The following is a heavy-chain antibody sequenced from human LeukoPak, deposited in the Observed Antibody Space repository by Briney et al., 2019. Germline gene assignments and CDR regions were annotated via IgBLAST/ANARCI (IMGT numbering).Heavy chain of an antibody. CDR1: GFTFSSYA. D-gene: IGHD2-2*01. CDR3: VKHEYQRQYFDY. Sequence: PGGSLRLSCAASGFTFSSYAMSWVRQAPGKGLEWVSAISGSGGSTYYADSVKGRFTISRDNSKNTLYLQMNSLRAEDTAVYYCVKHEYQRQYFDYWGQGTLVTVSS. V-gene: IGHV3-23*01. CDR2: ISGSGGST. J-gene: IGHJ4*02.